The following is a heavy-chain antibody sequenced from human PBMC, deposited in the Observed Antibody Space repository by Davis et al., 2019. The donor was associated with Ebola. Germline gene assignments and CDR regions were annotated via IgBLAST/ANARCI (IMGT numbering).Heavy chain of an antibody. V-gene: IGHV3-7*01. CDR1: GFTFSTRW. Sequence: GESLKISCEASGFTFSTRWMTWVRQSPGKGLDCVANLKYAESEKDSVASVKGRFTVSRDNSKNTLYLQMNSLRAEDTAVYYCARDAKSGYDYYYYSGMDVWGQGTTVTVSS. CDR2: LKYAESEK. CDR3: ARDAKSGYDYYYYSGMDV. J-gene: IGHJ6*02. D-gene: IGHD5-12*01.